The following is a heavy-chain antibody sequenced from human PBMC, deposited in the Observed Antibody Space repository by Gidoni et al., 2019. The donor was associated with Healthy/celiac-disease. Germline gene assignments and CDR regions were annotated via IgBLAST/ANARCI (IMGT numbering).Heavy chain of an antibody. Sequence: QVQLQQWGAGLLKPSETLSLTCAVYGGSFSGYYWSWIRQPPGKGLEWIGEINHSGSTNYNPSLKSRVTISVDTSKNQFSLKLSSVTAADTAVYYCARSTSYNDAFDIWGQGTMVTVSS. CDR1: GGSFSGYY. V-gene: IGHV4-34*01. CDR3: ARSTSYNDAFDI. J-gene: IGHJ3*02. CDR2: INHSGST. D-gene: IGHD2-2*01.